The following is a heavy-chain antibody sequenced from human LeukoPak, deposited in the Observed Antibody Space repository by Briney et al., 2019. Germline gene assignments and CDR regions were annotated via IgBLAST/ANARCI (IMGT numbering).Heavy chain of an antibody. CDR1: GGSISTGDYY. Sequence: SQTLSLTCTVSGGSISTGDYYWSWIRQPPGKGLEWIGYIYCSGSTYYNPSLKSRVTISVDTSKNQFSLKLSSVPAADTAVYYCAVGHYYHSSGYLFDYWGQGTLVTVSS. V-gene: IGHV4-30-4*01. J-gene: IGHJ4*02. CDR3: AVGHYYHSSGYLFDY. D-gene: IGHD3-22*01. CDR2: IYCSGST.